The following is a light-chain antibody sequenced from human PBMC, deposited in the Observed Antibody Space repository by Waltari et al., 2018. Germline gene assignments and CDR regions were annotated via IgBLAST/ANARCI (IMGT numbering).Light chain of an antibody. CDR1: SGPLTNV. CDR2: VNSDGSH. CDR3: QTGGHGTWV. J-gene: IGLJ3*02. V-gene: IGLV4-69*01. Sequence: QLQLTQSPSASASLGASLKLTCTLTSGPLTNVVAWHQQQPQKGPRYLMKVNSDGSHSRGDEIPDRFSGSSSGAERYLTISSLQSEDEADYYCQTGGHGTWVFGGGTKLTVL.